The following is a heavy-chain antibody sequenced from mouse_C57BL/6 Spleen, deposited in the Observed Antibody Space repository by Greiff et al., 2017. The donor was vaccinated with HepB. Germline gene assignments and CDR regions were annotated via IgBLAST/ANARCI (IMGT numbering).Heavy chain of an antibody. CDR3: TTPRSTFWYFDV. J-gene: IGHJ1*03. V-gene: IGHV14-4*01. Sequence: EVKLVESGAELVRPGASVKLSCTASGFNIKDDYMHWVKQRPEQGLEWIGWIDPENGDTEYASKFQGKATITADTSSNTAYLQLSSLTSEDTAVYYCTTPRSTFWYFDVWGTGTTVTVSS. CDR1: GFNIKDDY. D-gene: IGHD2-1*01. CDR2: IDPENGDT.